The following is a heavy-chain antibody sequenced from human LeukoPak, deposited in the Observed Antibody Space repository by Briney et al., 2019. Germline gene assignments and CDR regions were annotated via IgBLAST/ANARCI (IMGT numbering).Heavy chain of an antibody. J-gene: IGHJ5*02. D-gene: IGHD4-17*01. CDR3: ARALRVSNNWFDP. V-gene: IGHV1-3*01. CDR2: INAGNGNT. CDR1: GYTFTSYA. Sequence: ASVKVSCKAPGYTFTSYAMHWVRQAPGQRLEWMGWINAGNGNTKYSQKFQGRVTITRDTSASTAYMELSSLRSEDTAVYYCARALRVSNNWFDPWGQGTLVTVSS.